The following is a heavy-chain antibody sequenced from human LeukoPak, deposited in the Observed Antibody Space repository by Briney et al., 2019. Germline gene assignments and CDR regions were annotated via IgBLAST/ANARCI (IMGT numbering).Heavy chain of an antibody. CDR3: ARQVGAITLFEH. Sequence: GGSRRLSCAASGFSVSSNYVSWVRQAPGKGLEWVSALYSGGTTYYADSVKGRFTISRDNSKNTLYLQMNSLRVEDTAVYYCARQVGAITLFEHWGQGTLVTVSS. J-gene: IGHJ4*02. D-gene: IGHD1-26*01. CDR2: LYSGGTT. CDR1: GFSVSSNY. V-gene: IGHV3-53*01.